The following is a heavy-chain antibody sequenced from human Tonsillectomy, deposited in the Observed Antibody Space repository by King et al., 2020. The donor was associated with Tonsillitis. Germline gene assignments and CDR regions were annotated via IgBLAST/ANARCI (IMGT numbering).Heavy chain of an antibody. V-gene: IGHV5-51*01. CDR1: GYSFTSYW. CDR2: IYPGDSDT. Sequence: VQLVESGAEVKKPGESLKISCKGSGYSFTSYWIAWVRQMPGKGLEWMGIIYPGDSDTRYSPSFQGQVTISADKSISTAYLQWSSLKASDTAMYYCARRGYGALSWWYFDLWGRGTLVTVSS. CDR3: ARRGYGALSWWYFDL. D-gene: IGHD4-17*01. J-gene: IGHJ2*01.